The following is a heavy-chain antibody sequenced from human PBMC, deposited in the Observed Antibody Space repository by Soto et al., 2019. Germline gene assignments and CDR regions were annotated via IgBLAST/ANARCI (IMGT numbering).Heavy chain of an antibody. CDR3: ASPKLYCGGDCYYFNN. CDR1: GGSISAYN. D-gene: IGHD2-21*02. V-gene: IGHV4-34*01. Sequence: SETLSLTCTVYGGSISAYNWSWIRQSPGKGLEWIGEINHSGRTTYNPSLKSRVAISVDTSKNHFSLKLSSVTAADTAVYYCASPKLYCGGDCYYFNNWGQGTLVTVSS. J-gene: IGHJ4*02. CDR2: INHSGRT.